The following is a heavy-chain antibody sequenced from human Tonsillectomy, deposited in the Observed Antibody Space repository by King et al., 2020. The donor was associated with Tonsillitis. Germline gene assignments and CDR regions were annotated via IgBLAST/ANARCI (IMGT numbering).Heavy chain of an antibody. CDR1: GGTFSSYA. J-gene: IGHJ6*02. CDR3: ARRDLGGVVVKFNGMDV. V-gene: IGHV1-69*12. Sequence: QLVQSGAEVKKPGSSVKVSCKASGGTFSSYAISWVRQAPGQGLEWMGGIIPIFGTANYAQKFQGRVTITADESTSTAYMELSSLRSEDTAVYYCARRDLGGVVVKFNGMDVWGQGTTVTVSS. CDR2: IIPIFGTA. D-gene: IGHD3-22*01.